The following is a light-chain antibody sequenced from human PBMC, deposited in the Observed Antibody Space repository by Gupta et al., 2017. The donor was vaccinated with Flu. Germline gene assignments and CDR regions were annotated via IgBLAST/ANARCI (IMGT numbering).Light chain of an antibody. V-gene: IGKV1-39*01. CDR2: ATS. CDR1: KSVSRY. CDR3: QRCDAMPRT. J-gene: IGKJ1*01. Sequence: PSSLSASVGDSVTSTCRTSKSVSRYLNWYQQMAGKAPQLLISATSMLRGGVPTRFSGRASAAEFTLTISMMQPADFTTYCCQRCDAMPRTFGEGTKVEIK.